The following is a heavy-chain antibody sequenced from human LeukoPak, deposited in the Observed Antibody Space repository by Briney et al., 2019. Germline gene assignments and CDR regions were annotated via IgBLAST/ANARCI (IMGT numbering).Heavy chain of an antibody. J-gene: IGHJ5*02. V-gene: IGHV3-74*01. CDR1: GFTFTDYW. CDR3: AKPISGGLAVSADWFDP. Sequence: GALRLSCAASGFTFTDYWMHWVRQAPGKGLVWVSRNNSDESSTSYADSVKGRFTISRDNSKDTLYLQLNSLRAEDTAIYFCAKPISGGLAVSADWFDPWGQGTLVIVSS. CDR2: NNSDESST. D-gene: IGHD6-19*01.